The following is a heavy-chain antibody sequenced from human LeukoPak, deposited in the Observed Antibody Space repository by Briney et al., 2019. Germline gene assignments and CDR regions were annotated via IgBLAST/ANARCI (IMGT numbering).Heavy chain of an antibody. V-gene: IGHV3-9*01. D-gene: IGHD2-15*01. CDR2: ISWNSNRT. Sequence: GGSLRLSCAASGFTFGDYDMHWVRQAPGKGLEWVSGISWNSNRTGYADSVKGRFTISRDNAKNSLYLQMNSLRAEDTALYYCTKWMGGYYGMEVWGQGTTVTVS. CDR1: GFTFGDYD. CDR3: TKWMGGYYGMEV. J-gene: IGHJ6*02.